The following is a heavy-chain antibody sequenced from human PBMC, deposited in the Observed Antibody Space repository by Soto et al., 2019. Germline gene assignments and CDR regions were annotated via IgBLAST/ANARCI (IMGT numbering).Heavy chain of an antibody. Sequence: ASVKVSCKASGYTFTSYGISWVRQAPGQGLEWMGWISAYNGNTNYAQKLQGRVTMTTDTSTSTAYMELRSLRSDDTAVYYCARDSLRRYHTVAGSNWFDPWGQGTLVTVSS. CDR2: ISAYNGNT. J-gene: IGHJ5*02. V-gene: IGHV1-18*01. CDR1: GYTFTSYG. CDR3: ARDSLRRYHTVAGSNWFDP. D-gene: IGHD6-19*01.